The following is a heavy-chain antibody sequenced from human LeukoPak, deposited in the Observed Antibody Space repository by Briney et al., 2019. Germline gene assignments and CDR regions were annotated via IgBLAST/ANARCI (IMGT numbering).Heavy chain of an antibody. CDR2: INPNSGGT. V-gene: IGHV1-2*04. CDR1: GYTFTGYY. J-gene: IGHJ4*02. Sequence: ASVKVSCKASGYTFTGYYMHWVRQAPGQGLEWMGWINPNSGGTNYAQKFQGWVTMTRDTSISTAYMELSRLRSDATAVYYCARAESVIVVVPAAGLDYWGQGTLVTVSS. D-gene: IGHD2-2*01. CDR3: ARAESVIVVVPAAGLDY.